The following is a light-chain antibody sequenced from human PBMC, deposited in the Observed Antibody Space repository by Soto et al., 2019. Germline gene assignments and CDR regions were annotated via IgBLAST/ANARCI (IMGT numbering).Light chain of an antibody. V-gene: IGKV1-9*01. CDR3: QQADSFPIT. J-gene: IGKJ5*01. CDR1: QGISSY. Sequence: DIQLTQSPSFLSASVGDRVTITCRASQGISSYLAWYQQKPGKAPKLLIYAASGLQSGVPSRFSGGGSGTDFTLTISRLQPEDFATYYCQQADSFPITFGQGTRLEIK. CDR2: AAS.